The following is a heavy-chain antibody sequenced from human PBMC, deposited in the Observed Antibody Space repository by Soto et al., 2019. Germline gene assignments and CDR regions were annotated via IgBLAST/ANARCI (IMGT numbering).Heavy chain of an antibody. CDR3: AKDVSSGMIVVGSFDY. CDR1: GFTFSSYA. Sequence: PGGSLRLSCAASGFTFSSYAMSWVRQAPGKGLEWVSAISGSGGSTYYADSVKGRFTISRDNSKNTLYLQMNSLRAEDTAVYYCAKDVSSGMIVVGSFDYWGQGTLVTVSS. V-gene: IGHV3-23*01. D-gene: IGHD3-22*01. J-gene: IGHJ4*02. CDR2: ISGSGGST.